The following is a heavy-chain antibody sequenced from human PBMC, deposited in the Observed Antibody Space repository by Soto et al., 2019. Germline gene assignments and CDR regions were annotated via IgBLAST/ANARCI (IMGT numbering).Heavy chain of an antibody. CDR1: GFTFSSYS. CDR2: ISSSSSYI. D-gene: IGHD3-3*01. CDR3: ARVGIIEDFWSGYYGPVDY. J-gene: IGHJ4*02. Sequence: EVQLVESGGGLVKPGGSLRLSCAASGFTFSSYSMNWVRQAPGKGLEWVSSISSSSSYIYYADSVKGRFTISRDNAKNSLYLKRNSLRAEDTPVYYCARVGIIEDFWSGYYGPVDYWCRGTLVTVSS. V-gene: IGHV3-21*01.